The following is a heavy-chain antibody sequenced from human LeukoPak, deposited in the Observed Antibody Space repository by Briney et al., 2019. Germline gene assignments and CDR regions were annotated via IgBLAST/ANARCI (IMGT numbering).Heavy chain of an antibody. CDR3: ARLIYFGEFDH. CDR2: IYYSGNT. V-gene: IGHV4-39*07. CDR1: GDSISSIIYY. J-gene: IGHJ4*02. Sequence: SETLSLTCTVSGDSISSIIYYWGWIRQPPGKGLEWIGSIYYSGNTYYNSPLKSRVVISIDTSKNHFSLKLSSVTAADTAVYYCARLIYFGEFDHWGQGTLVTVSS. D-gene: IGHD3-10*01.